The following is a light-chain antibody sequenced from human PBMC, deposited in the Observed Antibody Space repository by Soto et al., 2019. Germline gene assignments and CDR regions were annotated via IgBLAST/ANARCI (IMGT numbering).Light chain of an antibody. CDR2: GAS. Sequence: EIVVTQSPATLSGSPGERATLSCRASRSVSSNLAWYQQKPGQAPGLLIYGASSRATGIPDRFSGSGSGTDFTLTISRLEPEDFAVYYCQQYGSSPRTFGQGTKVDTK. CDR3: QQYGSSPRT. V-gene: IGKV3-20*01. CDR1: RSVSSN. J-gene: IGKJ1*01.